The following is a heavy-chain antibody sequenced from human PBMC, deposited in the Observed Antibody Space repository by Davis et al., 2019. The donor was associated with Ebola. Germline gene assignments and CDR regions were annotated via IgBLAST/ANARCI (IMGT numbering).Heavy chain of an antibody. Sequence: GGSLRLSCAASGFTFSSYGMHWVRQAPGKGLEWVAVIWYDGSNKYYADSVKGRFTISRDNSKNTLCLQMNSLRAEDTAVYYCARDRCGIVGATTCYFDYWGQGTLVTVSS. CDR2: IWYDGSNK. D-gene: IGHD1-26*01. CDR3: ARDRCGIVGATTCYFDY. V-gene: IGHV3-33*01. CDR1: GFTFSSYG. J-gene: IGHJ4*02.